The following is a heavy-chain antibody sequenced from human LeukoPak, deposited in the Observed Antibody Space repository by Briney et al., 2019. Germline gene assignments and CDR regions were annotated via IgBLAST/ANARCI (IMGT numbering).Heavy chain of an antibody. D-gene: IGHD1-14*01. CDR2: IYNGGSA. CDR1: GASVSNYY. J-gene: IGHJ4*02. V-gene: IGHV4-4*07. Sequence: PSETLSLTCTVSGASVSNYYWSWIRQPAGKGLEWIGRIYNGGSANYNPSLQSRISMSVDTSKNQFSLRLKSVTAADTPVYYCARQPIGPYYFDYWGQGTLVTVSS. CDR3: ARQPIGPYYFDY.